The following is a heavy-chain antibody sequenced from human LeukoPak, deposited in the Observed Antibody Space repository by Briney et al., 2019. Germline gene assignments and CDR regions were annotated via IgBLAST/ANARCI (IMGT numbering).Heavy chain of an antibody. CDR1: GYTFTGYY. D-gene: IGHD5-18*01. Sequence: GASVKVSCKASGYTFTGYYMHWVRQAPGQGLEWMGWINPNSGGTNYAQKFQGRVTMTRDTSISTAYMELSRLRSDDTAVYYCARDAGSVDTAMVGADFDYWGQGTLVTVSS. J-gene: IGHJ4*02. V-gene: IGHV1-2*02. CDR3: ARDAGSVDTAMVGADFDY. CDR2: INPNSGGT.